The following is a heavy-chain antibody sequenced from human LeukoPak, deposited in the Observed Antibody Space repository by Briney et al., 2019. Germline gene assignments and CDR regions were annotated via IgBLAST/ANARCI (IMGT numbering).Heavy chain of an antibody. J-gene: IGHJ4*02. CDR3: ARDRGFWSGCQRGYFDY. Sequence: GGSLRLSCAASGFTFSSYSMNWVRQAPGKGLEWVSSISSSSSYIYYADSVKGRFTISRDNAKNSLYLQMNSLRAEDTAVYYCARDRGFWSGCQRGYFDYWGQGTLVTVSS. V-gene: IGHV3-21*01. CDR2: ISSSSSYI. D-gene: IGHD3-3*01. CDR1: GFTFSSYS.